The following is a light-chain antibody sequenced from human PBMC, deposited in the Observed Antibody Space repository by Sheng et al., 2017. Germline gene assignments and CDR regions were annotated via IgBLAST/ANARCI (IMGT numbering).Light chain of an antibody. CDR1: QSVATS. J-gene: IGKJ3*01. CDR3: QQRSI. CDR2: DAS. V-gene: IGKV3-11*01. Sequence: IVLTQSPGTLSLSPGETATLSCRASQSVATSLAWYQQKPGQAPRLLIYDASNRAAGIPARFSGSGSGTDFTLTISSLEPEDFAVYYCQQRSIFGPGTKVDIK.